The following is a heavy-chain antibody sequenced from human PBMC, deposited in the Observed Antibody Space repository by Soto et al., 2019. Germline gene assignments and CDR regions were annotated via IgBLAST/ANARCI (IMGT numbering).Heavy chain of an antibody. Sequence: GGSLRLSCAASGFTFSSYAMSWVRQAPGKGLEWVSAISGSGGSTYYADSVKGRSTISRDNSKNTLYLQMNSLRAEGTAVYYCAKAPGYSSGWYLAWGQGTLVTVSS. CDR1: GFTFSSYA. V-gene: IGHV3-23*01. J-gene: IGHJ5*02. CDR2: ISGSGGST. CDR3: AKAPGYSSGWYLA. D-gene: IGHD6-19*01.